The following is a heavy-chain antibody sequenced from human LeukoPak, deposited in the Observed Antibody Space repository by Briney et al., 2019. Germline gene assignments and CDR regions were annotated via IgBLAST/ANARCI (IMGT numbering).Heavy chain of an antibody. CDR3: ARIHGGYPFDY. V-gene: IGHV3-48*01. Sequence: EPGGSLRLSCAASGFMFSSYGMNWVRQAPGRGLEWVSYISSSSPTIYYADSVKGRFTISRDNAKSSVYLEMNSLRAEDTAVYYCARIHGGYPFDYWGQGTLVTVSS. CDR2: ISSSSPTI. J-gene: IGHJ4*02. D-gene: IGHD2-15*01. CDR1: GFMFSSYG.